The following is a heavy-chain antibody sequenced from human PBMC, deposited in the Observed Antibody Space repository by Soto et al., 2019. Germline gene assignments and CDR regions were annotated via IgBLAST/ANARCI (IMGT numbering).Heavy chain of an antibody. D-gene: IGHD3-9*01. J-gene: IGHJ6*01. CDR2: IYYSGST. Sequence: TLSLNFTISGGSISRGGYYLRWIRQHPGKGLECIGYIYYSGSTYYNPPLRSRGTISVDTSKNQFSLNLSSVTAADTAVFYCARSKQNRYSIDFWRQRSTVTGSS. CDR1: GGSISRGGYY. CDR3: ARSKQNRYSIDF. V-gene: IGHV4-31*03.